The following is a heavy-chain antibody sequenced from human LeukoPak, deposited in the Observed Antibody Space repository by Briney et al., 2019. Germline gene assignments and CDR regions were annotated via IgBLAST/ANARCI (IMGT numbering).Heavy chain of an antibody. Sequence: GGSLRLSCTASGSTLGEYAMSWVRQAPGKGLEWVAVISYDGSNKYYADSVKGRFTISRDNSKNTLYLQMNSLRAEDTAVYYCAKDISGSYYGPFDYWGQGTLVTVSS. D-gene: IGHD1-26*01. CDR1: GSTLGEYA. CDR2: ISYDGSNK. J-gene: IGHJ4*02. CDR3: AKDISGSYYGPFDY. V-gene: IGHV3-30*04.